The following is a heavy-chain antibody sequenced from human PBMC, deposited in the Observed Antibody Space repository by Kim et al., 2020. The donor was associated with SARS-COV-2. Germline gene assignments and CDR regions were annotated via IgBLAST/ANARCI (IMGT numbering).Heavy chain of an antibody. D-gene: IGHD1-7*01. Sequence: RRTNYADSGQGRFTISRDNAKNTLYLQMNSLRAEDTAVYYCASSTGSTIYWGQGTLVTVSS. CDR3: ASSTGSTIY. J-gene: IGHJ4*02. CDR2: RRT. V-gene: IGHV3-74*01.